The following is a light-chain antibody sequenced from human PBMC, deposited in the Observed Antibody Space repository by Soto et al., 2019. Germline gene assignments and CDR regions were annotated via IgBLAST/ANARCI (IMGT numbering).Light chain of an antibody. CDR2: DAT. V-gene: IGKV1-12*01. CDR3: QQAYSFPIT. Sequence: DSQMPQSPSSVSASVEETVTITCRAGHYIDRWLAWYQQKPGKAPKLLIYDATRLRSGVPSTFSGSRSGTDFTLTITDLQPEDFATYYCQQAYSFPITFGQGTRLEMK. CDR1: HYIDRW. J-gene: IGKJ5*01.